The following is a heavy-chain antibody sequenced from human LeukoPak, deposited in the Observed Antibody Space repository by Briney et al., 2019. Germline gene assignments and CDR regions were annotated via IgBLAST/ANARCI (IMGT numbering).Heavy chain of an antibody. CDR1: GYTFTGYY. CDR3: ARANALYCSSTSCLFDY. J-gene: IGHJ4*02. D-gene: IGHD2-2*01. Sequence: ASVKVSCKASGYTFTGYYMHWVRQAPGQGLEWMAWINPNSGGTYYAQNFHDRITMTRDTSISTAYMELSRLRPEDTAIYYCARANALYCSSTSCLFDYWGQGTLVTVSS. V-gene: IGHV1-2*02. CDR2: INPNSGGT.